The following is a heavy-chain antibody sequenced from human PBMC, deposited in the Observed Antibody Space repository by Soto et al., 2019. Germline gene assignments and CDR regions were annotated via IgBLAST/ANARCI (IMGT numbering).Heavy chain of an antibody. CDR3: ACGGIFGVVSRAY. V-gene: IGHV4-30-4*01. D-gene: IGHD3-3*01. CDR2: IYYSGST. Sequence: QVQLQESGPGLVKPSQTLSLTCTVSGGSISSGDYYWSWIRQPPGKGLEWIGYIYYSGSTYYNPSLESRVTRSVDTSKNQFALKLSSVTAADTAVYYCACGGIFGVVSRAYWGQGTLVTVSS. J-gene: IGHJ4*02. CDR1: GGSISSGDYY.